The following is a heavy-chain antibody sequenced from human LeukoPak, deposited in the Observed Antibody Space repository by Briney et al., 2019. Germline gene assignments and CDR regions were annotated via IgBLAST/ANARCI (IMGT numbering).Heavy chain of an antibody. Sequence: GGSLRLSCAASGFTFSSYWMSWVRQAPGRGLEWVANIKQDGSEKYYVDSVKGRFTISRDNAKNSLYLQMNSLRAEDTAVYYCARDGVDSSSWYYYYYMDVWGKGTTVTVSS. CDR1: GFTFSSYW. J-gene: IGHJ6*03. D-gene: IGHD6-13*01. V-gene: IGHV3-7*01. CDR2: IKQDGSEK. CDR3: ARDGVDSSSWYYYYYMDV.